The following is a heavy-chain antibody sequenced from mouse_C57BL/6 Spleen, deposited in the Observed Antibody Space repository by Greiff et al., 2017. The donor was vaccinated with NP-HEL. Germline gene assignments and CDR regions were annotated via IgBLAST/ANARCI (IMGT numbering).Heavy chain of an antibody. D-gene: IGHD3-1*01. J-gene: IGHJ3*01. V-gene: IGHV1-69*01. CDR1: GYTFTSYW. CDR3: ARSGRLFQLLAY. CDR2: IDPSDSYT. Sequence: QVQLQQPGAELVMPGASVKLSCKASGYTFTSYWMHWVKQRPGQGLEWIGEIDPSDSYTNYNQKFKGKSTLTVDKSSSTAYMQLSSLTSEDSAVYYCARSGRLFQLLAYWGQGTLVTVSA.